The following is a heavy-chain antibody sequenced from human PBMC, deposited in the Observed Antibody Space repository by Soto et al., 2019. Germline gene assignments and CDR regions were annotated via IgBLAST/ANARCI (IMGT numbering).Heavy chain of an antibody. CDR1: GFTFSSFW. CDR3: AKEGYSRFYYYYYYMDV. J-gene: IGHJ6*03. D-gene: IGHD4-4*01. CDR2: ISYDGSNK. V-gene: IGHV3-30*18. Sequence: GGPLRLSCAASGFTFSSFWMHWVRQAPGKGLEWVAVISYDGSNKYYADSVKGRFTISRDNSKNTLYLQMNSLRAEDTAVYYCAKEGYSRFYYYYYYMDVWGKGTTVTVSS.